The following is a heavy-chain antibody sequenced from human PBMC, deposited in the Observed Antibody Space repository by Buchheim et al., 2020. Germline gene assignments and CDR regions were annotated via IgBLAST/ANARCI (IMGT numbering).Heavy chain of an antibody. CDR3: AKGSYYDSSGYYREAGHNWFDP. J-gene: IGHJ5*02. D-gene: IGHD3-22*01. V-gene: IGHV3-23*01. Sequence: EVQLLESGGGLVQPGGSLRLSCAASGFTFSSYAMSWVRQAPGKGLEWVSAISGSGGSTYYADSVKGRFTISRDNSKNTLYLQMNSLRAEDTAVYYCAKGSYYDSSGYYREAGHNWFDPWGQGTL. CDR2: ISGSGGST. CDR1: GFTFSSYA.